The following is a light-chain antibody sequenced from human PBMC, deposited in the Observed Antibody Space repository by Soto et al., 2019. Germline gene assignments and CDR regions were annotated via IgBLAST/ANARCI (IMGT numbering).Light chain of an antibody. CDR1: RSDIGSYDL. V-gene: IGLV2-23*02. Sequence: QSALTQPASVSGSPGQSITISCTGTRSDIGSYDLVSWYQQHPGNAPRLIIYEVNKRPSGVSNRFSGSKSGNTASLTVSGLQAEDGAEYYCCSYATTTLFGGGTKLTVL. CDR3: CSYATTTL. CDR2: EVN. J-gene: IGLJ2*01.